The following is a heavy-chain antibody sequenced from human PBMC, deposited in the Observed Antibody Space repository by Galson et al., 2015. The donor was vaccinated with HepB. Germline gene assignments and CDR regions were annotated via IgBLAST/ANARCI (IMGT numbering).Heavy chain of an antibody. V-gene: IGHV3-30*04. J-gene: IGHJ4*02. CDR2: ISYDGSNK. Sequence: SLRLSCAASGFTFSSYAMHWVRQAPGKGLEWVAVISYDGSNKYYADSVKGRFTISRDNSKNTLYLQMNSLRAEDTAVYYCARDRQLPYDYWGQGTLVTVSS. CDR1: GFTFSSYA. D-gene: IGHD2-2*01. CDR3: ARDRQLPYDY.